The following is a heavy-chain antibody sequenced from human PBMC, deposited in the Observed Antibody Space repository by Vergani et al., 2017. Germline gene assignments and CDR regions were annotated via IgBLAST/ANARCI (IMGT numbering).Heavy chain of an antibody. J-gene: IGHJ3*01. Sequence: EVQMVESGGGLVKPGGSLRLSCVASGFTFSHYSLNWVRKAQGKGLEWVSSIRGNNDDVYYADSVKGRFTISRDNAKNSLYLDMSYLRAEDTAVYYCVRDIRVSRTWGQGTLVAVSS. CDR2: IRGNNDDV. CDR3: VRDIRVSRT. V-gene: IGHV3-21*01. CDR1: GFTFSHYS.